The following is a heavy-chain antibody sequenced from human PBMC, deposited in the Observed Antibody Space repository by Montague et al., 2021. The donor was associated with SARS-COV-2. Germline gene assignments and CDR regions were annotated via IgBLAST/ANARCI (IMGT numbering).Heavy chain of an antibody. CDR3: ALPQELGFDY. Sequence: SLRLSLPASGFTFDDYAMHWVRQAPGKGLEWVSGVSWNSGSMGYADSVKGRFTISRDNAKNSLYLQMNSLRAEDTALYYCALPQELGFDYWGQGTLVTVSS. J-gene: IGHJ4*02. CDR1: GFTFDDYA. CDR2: VSWNSGSM. D-gene: IGHD7-27*01. V-gene: IGHV3-9*01.